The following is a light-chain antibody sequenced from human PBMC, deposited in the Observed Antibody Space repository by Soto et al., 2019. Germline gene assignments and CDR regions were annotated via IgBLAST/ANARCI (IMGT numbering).Light chain of an antibody. Sequence: QSALTQPPSASGSPGQSVTISCTGTSSDIGGYNFVSWYQQHPGKAPKLMIYDVTKRPSGVPDRFSGYKSGNTASLTVSGLQAEDEADYYCASYAGVNNLLLGGRTKVTVL. CDR2: DVT. CDR3: ASYAGVNNLL. CDR1: SSDIGGYNF. J-gene: IGLJ2*01. V-gene: IGLV2-8*01.